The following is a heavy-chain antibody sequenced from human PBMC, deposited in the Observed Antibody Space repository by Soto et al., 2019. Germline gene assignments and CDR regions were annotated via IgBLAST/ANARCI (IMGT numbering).Heavy chain of an antibody. J-gene: IGHJ4*02. V-gene: IGHV1-69*01. D-gene: IGHD3-22*01. Sequence: QVQLVQSGAEVKKPGSSVKVSCKAYGGTFSSYAISWVRQAPGQGLEWMGGIIPIFGTANDAQKFQGRVTITADESTSTAYMELSSLRSEDTAVYYCAREGASGSHIGYWGQGTLVTVSS. CDR1: GGTFSSYA. CDR3: AREGASGSHIGY. CDR2: IIPIFGTA.